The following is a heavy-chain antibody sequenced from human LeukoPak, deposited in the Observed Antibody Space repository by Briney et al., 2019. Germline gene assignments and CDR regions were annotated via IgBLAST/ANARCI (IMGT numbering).Heavy chain of an antibody. CDR3: AKDVRRAEYCSSTTCYTSSFDQ. D-gene: IGHD2-2*02. Sequence: GGSLRLSCAASGFTFSSYAMHWVRQAPGKGLEWVAVISYDGSNKYYADSVKGRFTISRDNSKNTLYLQMNSLRAEDTALYYCAKDVRRAEYCSSTTCYTSSFDQWGQGTLVTVSS. J-gene: IGHJ4*02. V-gene: IGHV3-30-3*01. CDR2: ISYDGSNK. CDR1: GFTFSSYA.